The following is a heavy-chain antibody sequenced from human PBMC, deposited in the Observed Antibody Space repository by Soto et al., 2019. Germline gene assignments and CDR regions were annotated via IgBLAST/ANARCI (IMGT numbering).Heavy chain of an antibody. J-gene: IGHJ5*02. CDR1: GFSVNDNY. V-gene: IGHV3-53*01. Sequence: GGSLRLSCAASGFSVNDNYMSWVRQAPGKGLEWVSGIFINGSIYYADSVRGRFTISRDSFKNSLYLQMSSLRVDDTARYFCAGDCCTGAHYGSWGQGTLVTVSS. CDR2: IFINGSI. CDR3: AGDCCTGAHYGS. D-gene: IGHD2-8*02.